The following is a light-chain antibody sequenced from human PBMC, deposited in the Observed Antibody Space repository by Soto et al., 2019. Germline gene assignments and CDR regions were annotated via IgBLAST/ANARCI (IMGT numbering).Light chain of an antibody. CDR3: QKYNSAPLT. Sequence: DIQMTQSPSSLSASLGDRVTITCRASQGIGVYLAWFQQKPGKVPKLLIYAASALQSGVPSRFSGSGSGTDFTLTISSLQPEAFATYYCQKYNSAPLTFGGGTKVEIK. CDR2: AAS. J-gene: IGKJ4*01. CDR1: QGIGVY. V-gene: IGKV1-27*01.